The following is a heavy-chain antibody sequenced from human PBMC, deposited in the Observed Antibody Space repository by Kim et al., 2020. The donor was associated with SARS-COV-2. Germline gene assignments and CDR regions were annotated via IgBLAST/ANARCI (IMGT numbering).Heavy chain of an antibody. D-gene: IGHD3-10*01. V-gene: IGHV4-34*01. CDR1: GGSFSGYY. CDR3: ARRRITMVRGVMGPAGWFDP. J-gene: IGHJ5*02. CDR2: INHSGST. Sequence: SETLSLTCAVYGGSFSGYYWNWIRQPPGKGLEWIGEINHSGSTNYNPSLKSRVTISVDTSKNQFSLKLSSVTAADTAVYYCARRRITMVRGVMGPAGWFDPWGQGTLVTVSS.